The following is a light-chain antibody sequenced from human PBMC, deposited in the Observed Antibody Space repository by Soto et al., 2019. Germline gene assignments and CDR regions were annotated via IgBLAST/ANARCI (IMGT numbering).Light chain of an antibody. Sequence: QSALTQPASVSGSPGQSITISCTGTSSDVGGYNYVSWYQQHPGKAPKLMIYDVSNRPPGVSNRFSGSKSGNTASLTISGLQAEDEADYYCSSYTSSSTLGVFGGGTKHTVL. V-gene: IGLV2-14*01. CDR1: SSDVGGYNY. CDR3: SSYTSSSTLGV. J-gene: IGLJ2*01. CDR2: DVS.